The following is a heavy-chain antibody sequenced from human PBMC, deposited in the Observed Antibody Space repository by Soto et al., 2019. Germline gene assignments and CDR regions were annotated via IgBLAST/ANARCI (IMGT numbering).Heavy chain of an antibody. J-gene: IGHJ5*02. Sequence: GESLKISCKGSGYSFTSYWIGWVRQMPGKGLEWMGIIYPGDSDTRYSPSFQGQVTISADKSISTAYLQWSSLKASDTAMYYCARLPRSWFGEAISWFDPWGQGTLVTVSS. D-gene: IGHD3-10*01. V-gene: IGHV5-51*01. CDR1: GYSFTSYW. CDR3: ARLPRSWFGEAISWFDP. CDR2: IYPGDSDT.